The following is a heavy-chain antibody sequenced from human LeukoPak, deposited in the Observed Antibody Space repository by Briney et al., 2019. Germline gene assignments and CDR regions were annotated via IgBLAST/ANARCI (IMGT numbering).Heavy chain of an antibody. CDR3: ARETYYYDSSGYYYVRYFDY. V-gene: IGHV3-7*01. D-gene: IGHD3-22*01. CDR2: IKQDGSEK. J-gene: IGHJ4*02. Sequence: GGSLRLSCAASGFTFSTYWMSWVRQAPGKGLEWVANIKQDGSEKYYVDSVKGRFTISRDNAKNSLYLQMNSLRAEDTAVYYCARETYYYDSSGYYYVRYFDYWGQGTLVTVSS. CDR1: GFTFSTYW.